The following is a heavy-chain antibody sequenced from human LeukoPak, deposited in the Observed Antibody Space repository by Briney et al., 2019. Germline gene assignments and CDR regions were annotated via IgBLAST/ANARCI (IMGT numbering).Heavy chain of an antibody. CDR2: IYYSGST. CDR3: ARQYSSSWLFGY. V-gene: IGHV4-59*08. CDR1: GGSISSYY. Sequence: SETLSLTCTVSGGSISSYYWSWIRQPPGKGLEWIGYIYYSGSTNYNPSLKSRVTISVDTSKNQFSLKLSSVTAADTAVYYCARQYSSSWLFGYWGQGTLVTVSS. J-gene: IGHJ4*02. D-gene: IGHD6-13*01.